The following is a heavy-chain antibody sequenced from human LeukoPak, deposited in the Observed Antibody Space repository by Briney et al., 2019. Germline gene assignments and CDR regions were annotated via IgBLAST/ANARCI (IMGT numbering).Heavy chain of an antibody. Sequence: SVKVSCKASGYTFTDYHLHSVRQAPGQGLEWMGRIIPILGIANYAQKFQGRVTITADKSTSTAYMELSSLRSEDTAVYYCTRDRGSSSSEHYYFDYWGQGTLVTVSS. V-gene: IGHV1-69*04. CDR3: TRDRGSSSSEHYYFDY. D-gene: IGHD6-6*01. CDR2: IIPILGIA. J-gene: IGHJ4*02. CDR1: GYTFTDYH.